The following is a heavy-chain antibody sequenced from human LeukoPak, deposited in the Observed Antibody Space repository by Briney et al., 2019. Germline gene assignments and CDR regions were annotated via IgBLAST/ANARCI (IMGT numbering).Heavy chain of an antibody. CDR2: ISAYNGNT. D-gene: IGHD6-13*01. Sequence: ASVKVSCKASGYTFTSYGISWVRQAPGQGLEWMGWISAYNGNTNYAQKLQGRVAMTRDTSISTAYMELSRLRSDDTAVYYCARVGTAAAGTYYYYMDVWGKGTTVTISS. CDR1: GYTFTSYG. J-gene: IGHJ6*03. V-gene: IGHV1-18*01. CDR3: ARVGTAAAGTYYYYMDV.